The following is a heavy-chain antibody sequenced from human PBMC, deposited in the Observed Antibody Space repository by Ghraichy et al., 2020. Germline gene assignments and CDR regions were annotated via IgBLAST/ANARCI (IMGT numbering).Heavy chain of an antibody. CDR3: AKLSSTRAYYYYGMDV. J-gene: IGHJ6*02. CDR1: GFTFSSYA. CDR2: FSGSGGST. Sequence: GGSRLSCAASGFTFSSYAISGVRQAPGKGLEWVSAFSGSGGSTYYADSVKVRFTISRDNSKTTLSLHMNSLRAEDTAVYYCAKLSSTRAYYYYGMDVWGQGTTVTVSS. D-gene: IGHD2-2*01. V-gene: IGHV3-23*01.